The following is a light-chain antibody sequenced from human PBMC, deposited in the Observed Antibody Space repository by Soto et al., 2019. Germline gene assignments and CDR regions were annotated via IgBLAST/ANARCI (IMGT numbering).Light chain of an antibody. CDR1: QTVISS. V-gene: IGKV3-15*01. J-gene: IGKJ4*01. Sequence: IGVTQSPALLSVSPGERVTLSCRASQTVISSIAWYQQKLGQAPRLLIYGASTRATGIPARFSGSGSGTEFFLTISSLQSEDFAIYYCQHYNNWLGTFGGGTKVAI. CDR2: GAS. CDR3: QHYNNWLGT.